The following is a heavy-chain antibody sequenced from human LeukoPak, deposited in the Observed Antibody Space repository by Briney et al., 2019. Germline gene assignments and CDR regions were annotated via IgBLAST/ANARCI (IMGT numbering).Heavy chain of an antibody. CDR3: ARGGGLDV. D-gene: IGHD3-16*01. V-gene: IGHV3-7*03. J-gene: IGHJ6*02. CDR2: INHNGNVN. CDR1: GFTFGSYW. Sequence: GGSLRLSCAASGFTFGSYWMNWARQAPGKGLEWVASINHNGNVNYYVDSVKGRFTISRDNAKNPLYLQMSNLRAEDTAVYFCARGGGLDVWGQGATVTVSS.